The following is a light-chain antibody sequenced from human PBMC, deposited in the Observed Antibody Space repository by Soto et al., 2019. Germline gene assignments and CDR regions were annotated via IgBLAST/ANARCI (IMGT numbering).Light chain of an antibody. J-gene: IGLJ1*01. CDR3: CSYAGSDALV. CDR2: EVS. V-gene: IGLV2-14*01. Sequence: QSVLTQPASVSGSPGQSITISCTGTSSDVGGYNYVSWYQQHPGKAPKLMIYEVSNRPSGVSTRFSGSKSGNTASLTISGLQAEDEADYYCCSYAGSDALVFGSGTKVTVL. CDR1: SSDVGGYNY.